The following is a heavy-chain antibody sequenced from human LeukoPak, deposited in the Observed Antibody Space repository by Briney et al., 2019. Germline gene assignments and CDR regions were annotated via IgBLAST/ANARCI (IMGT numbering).Heavy chain of an antibody. CDR1: GGSISSGNYY. J-gene: IGHJ3*02. CDR3: ARDMSESDAFDI. CDR2: IYYSGST. V-gene: IGHV4-31*03. D-gene: IGHD3-10*02. Sequence: SETLSLTCTVSGGSISSGNYYWSWIRQHPRKGLEWIGYIYYSGSTYYNPSLKSRVTISVDTSKNQFSLKLSSVTAADTAVYYCARDMSESDAFDIWGQGTMVTVSS.